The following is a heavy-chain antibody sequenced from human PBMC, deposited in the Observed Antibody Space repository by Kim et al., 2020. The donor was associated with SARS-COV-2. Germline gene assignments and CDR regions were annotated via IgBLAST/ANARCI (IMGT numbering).Heavy chain of an antibody. CDR3: ARDWSVGATTAYFDY. V-gene: IGHV3-21*01. D-gene: IGHD1-26*01. Sequence: DSVKGRFTIARDNAKNSLYLQMHSLRAEDTAVYYCARDWSVGATTAYFDYWGQGTLVTVSS. J-gene: IGHJ4*02.